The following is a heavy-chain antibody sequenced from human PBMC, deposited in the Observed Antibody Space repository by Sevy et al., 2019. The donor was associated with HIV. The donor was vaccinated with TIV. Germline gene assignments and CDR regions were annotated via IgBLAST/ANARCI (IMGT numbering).Heavy chain of an antibody. V-gene: IGHV3-74*01. Sequence: GESLKISCAASGFTFSSYWMHWVRQAPGKGLVWVSRINGDGSSTTYADSVKGRFTISRDNAKNTLYLQMNSLRAEDTAVYYCAKTSLGLWRGWFDPWGQGTLVTVSS. J-gene: IGHJ5*02. CDR2: INGDGSST. D-gene: IGHD2-21*01. CDR3: AKTSLGLWRGWFDP. CDR1: GFTFSSYW.